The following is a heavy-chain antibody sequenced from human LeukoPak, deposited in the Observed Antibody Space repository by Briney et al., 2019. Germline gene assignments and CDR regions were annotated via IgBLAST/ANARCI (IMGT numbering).Heavy chain of an antibody. CDR2: ISAYNGNT. CDR1: GYTFTGYY. Sequence: ASVKVSCKASGYTFTGYYMHWVRQAPGQGLEWMGWISAYNGNTNYAQKLQGRVTMTTDTSTSTAYMELRSLRSDDTAVYYRARWADIVATIGTLDYYYMDVWGKGTTVTVSS. CDR3: ARWADIVATIGTLDYYYMDV. D-gene: IGHD5-12*01. J-gene: IGHJ6*03. V-gene: IGHV1-18*04.